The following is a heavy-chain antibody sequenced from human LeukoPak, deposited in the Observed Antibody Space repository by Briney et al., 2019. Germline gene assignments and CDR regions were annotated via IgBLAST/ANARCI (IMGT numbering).Heavy chain of an antibody. J-gene: IGHJ6*02. V-gene: IGHV3-30-3*01. CDR3: ARDLLGSCMDV. D-gene: IGHD2-21*01. CDR1: GFTFSDYY. CDR2: ISYDGSSK. Sequence: GGSLRLSCAASGFTFSDYYMSWIRQAPGKGLEWVAVISYDGSSKYYADSVKGRFTISRDNSKNTLYLQMNSLRAEDTAVYYCARDLLGSCMDVWGQGTTVTVSS.